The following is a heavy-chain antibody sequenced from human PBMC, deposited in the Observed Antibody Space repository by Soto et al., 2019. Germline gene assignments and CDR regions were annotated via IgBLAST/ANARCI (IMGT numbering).Heavy chain of an antibody. CDR3: SRRAPEGFDP. CDR1: GASMNSYH. V-gene: IGHV4-4*07. CDR2: IHSSGST. J-gene: IGHJ5*02. Sequence: SETLSLTCTVPGASMNSYHWSWIRQPAGKGLEWIGHIHSSGSTNYNPSLKSRVTMSVDTSKNQLSLKLTSVTAADTAVYYCSRRAPEGFDPWGQGTLVTVSS.